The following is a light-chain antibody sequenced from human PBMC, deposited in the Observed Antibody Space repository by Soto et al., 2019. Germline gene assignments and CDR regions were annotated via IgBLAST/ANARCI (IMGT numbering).Light chain of an antibody. V-gene: IGKV3-15*01. CDR2: GAS. J-gene: IGKJ4*01. CDR1: QSVSSN. Sequence: EIVMTQSPATLSVSPGGRATLSCRASQSVSSNLAWYQQKPGQAPRLLIYGASTRATGFPARFSGSGSGTEFTLTISSLQSEDFAVYYCQQYKNWPLTFGGGTRVETK. CDR3: QQYKNWPLT.